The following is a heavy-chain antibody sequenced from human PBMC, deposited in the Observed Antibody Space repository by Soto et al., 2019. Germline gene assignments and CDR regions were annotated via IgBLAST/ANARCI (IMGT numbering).Heavy chain of an antibody. J-gene: IGHJ5*02. CDR1: GYTFSSYS. CDR3: ARHPERIAQIGWFDP. Sequence: GGSLRLSCAASGYTFSSYSMNWVRQAPGKGLEWVSYISSSSSTIYYADSVKGRFTISRDNAKNSLYLQMNSLRAEDTAVYYCARHPERIAQIGWFDPWGQGTLVPVAS. CDR2: ISSSSSTI. D-gene: IGHD6-13*01. V-gene: IGHV3-48*01.